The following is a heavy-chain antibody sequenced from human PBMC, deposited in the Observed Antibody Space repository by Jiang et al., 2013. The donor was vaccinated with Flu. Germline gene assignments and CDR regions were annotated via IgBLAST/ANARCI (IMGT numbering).Heavy chain of an antibody. CDR1: GFSVSSNY. V-gene: IGHV3-53*01. Sequence: VQLVESGGGLIQPGGSLRLSCAASGFSVSSNYMNWVRQAPGKGLEWVSVIYSGGSTYYADSVKGRFTISRDNSKNTLYLQMNNLRAEDTAVYYCARGHLHSSGWFNFDYWGQGTLVTVSS. CDR3: ARGHLHSSGWFNFDY. CDR2: IYSGGST. J-gene: IGHJ4*02. D-gene: IGHD6-19*01.